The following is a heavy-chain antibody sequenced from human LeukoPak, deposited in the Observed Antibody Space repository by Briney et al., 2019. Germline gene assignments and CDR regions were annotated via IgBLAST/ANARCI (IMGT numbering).Heavy chain of an antibody. D-gene: IGHD3-22*01. CDR2: IRYDGSNK. CDR3: ARFGPGDYYDSSGYYSPLLDY. J-gene: IGHJ4*02. Sequence: PGGSLRLSCAASGFTFSSYGMHWVRQAPGKGLEWVAFIRYDGSNKYYADSVKGRFTISRDNAKNSLYLQMNSLRAEDTAVYYCARFGPGDYYDSSGYYSPLLDYWGQGTLVTVSS. CDR1: GFTFSSYG. V-gene: IGHV3-30*02.